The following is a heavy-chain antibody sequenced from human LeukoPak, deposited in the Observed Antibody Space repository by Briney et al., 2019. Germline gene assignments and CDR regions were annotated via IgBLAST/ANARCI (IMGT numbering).Heavy chain of an antibody. J-gene: IGHJ4*02. CDR1: GFTFSSYA. D-gene: IGHD3-3*01. V-gene: IGHV3-23*01. Sequence: PGGSLRLSCAASGFTFSSYAMSWVRQAPGKGLEWVSATSASGSSTYYADSVKGRFTISRDNSKNTLYLQMNSLRAEDTAVYYCAAGFWSGYFDYWGQGTLVTVSS. CDR2: TSASGSST. CDR3: AAGFWSGYFDY.